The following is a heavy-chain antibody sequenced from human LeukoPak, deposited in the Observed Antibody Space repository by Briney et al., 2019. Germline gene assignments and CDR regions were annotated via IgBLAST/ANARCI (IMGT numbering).Heavy chain of an antibody. D-gene: IGHD1-26*01. V-gene: IGHV3-9*01. J-gene: IGHJ6*03. CDR1: GFTFDDYA. CDR3: ARGETSVYYYYYMDV. CDR2: ISWNSGSI. Sequence: GGSLRLSCAASGFTFDDYAMHWVRQAPGKGLEWVSGISWNSGSIGYADSVKGRFTISRDNAKNSLYLQMNSLRAEDTAVYYCARGETSVYYYYYMDVWGKGTTVTVSS.